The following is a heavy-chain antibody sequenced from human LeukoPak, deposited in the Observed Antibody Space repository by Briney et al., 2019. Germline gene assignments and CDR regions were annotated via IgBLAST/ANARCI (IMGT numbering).Heavy chain of an antibody. J-gene: IGHJ4*02. D-gene: IGHD6-19*01. CDR2: IIPIFGTA. CDR1: GGTFSSYA. Sequence: SVKVSCKASGGTFSSYAISWVRQAPGQGLEWMGRIIPIFGTANYAQKFQGRVTITTDESTSTAYMELSSLRSEDTAVYYCARDRGSGWYWFDYWGQGTLVTVPS. CDR3: ARDRGSGWYWFDY. V-gene: IGHV1-69*05.